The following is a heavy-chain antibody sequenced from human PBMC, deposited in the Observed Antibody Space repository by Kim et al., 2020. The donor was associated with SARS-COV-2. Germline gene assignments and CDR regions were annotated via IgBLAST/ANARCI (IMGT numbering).Heavy chain of an antibody. J-gene: IGHJ2*01. D-gene: IGHD1-7*01. V-gene: IGHV4-34*01. CDR3: ARGGTRKVFHWYFDL. Sequence: PSLKRRVTISVDTSKNRFSRKRSSVTAADTAVYYCARGGTRKVFHWYFDLWGRGTLVTVSS.